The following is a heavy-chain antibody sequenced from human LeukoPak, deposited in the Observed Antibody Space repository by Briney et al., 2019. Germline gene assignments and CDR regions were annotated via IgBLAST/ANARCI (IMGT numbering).Heavy chain of an antibody. Sequence: PGGSLRLSCAASGFTFSSYGMSWVRQAPGKGLEWVSAISGSGGSTYYADSVKGRFTISRDNSKNTLYLQMNSLRAEDTAVYYCAKDCSGGSCPWNWFDPWGQGTLVTVSS. D-gene: IGHD2-15*01. V-gene: IGHV3-23*01. J-gene: IGHJ5*02. CDR2: ISGSGGST. CDR3: AKDCSGGSCPWNWFDP. CDR1: GFTFSSYG.